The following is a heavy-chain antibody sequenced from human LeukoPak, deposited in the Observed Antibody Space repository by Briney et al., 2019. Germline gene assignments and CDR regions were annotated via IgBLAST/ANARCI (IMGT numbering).Heavy chain of an antibody. J-gene: IGHJ3*02. V-gene: IGHV5-51*01. Sequence: GESLKISCKVSGYSFTSYWIGWVRQMPGKGLEWMGIIYPGDSDTRYSPSFQGQVTISADKSISTAYLQWSSLKASDTAMYYCAGTITMVRGVIISNAFDIWGQGTMVTVSS. D-gene: IGHD3-10*01. CDR1: GYSFTSYW. CDR2: IYPGDSDT. CDR3: AGTITMVRGVIISNAFDI.